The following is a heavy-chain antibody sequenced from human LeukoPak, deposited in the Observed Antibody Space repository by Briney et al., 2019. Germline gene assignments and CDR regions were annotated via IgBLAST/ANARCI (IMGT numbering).Heavy chain of an antibody. V-gene: IGHV5-51*01. CDR2: IYPGDSDT. CDR1: GYSFTSYW. CDR3: VVILSGYYKYFDY. D-gene: IGHD3-9*01. J-gene: IGHJ4*02. Sequence: GESLKISGKGSGYSFTSYWIGWVRQMPGKGLEWMGIIYPGDSDTRYSPSFQGQVTISADKSISTAYLQWSSLKASDTAMYYCVVILSGYYKYFDYWGQGTLVTVSS.